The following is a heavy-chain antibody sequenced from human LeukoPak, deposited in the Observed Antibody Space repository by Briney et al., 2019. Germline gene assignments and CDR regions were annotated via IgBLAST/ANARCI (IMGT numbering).Heavy chain of an antibody. CDR3: ARQDDYGDYEVYFDY. Sequence: PSETLSLTCTVSGGSISSSSYYWGWIRQPPGEGLEWIGSIYYSGSTYYNPSLKSRVTISVDTSKNQFSLKLSSVTAADTAVYYCARQDDYGDYEVYFDYWGQGTLVTVSS. CDR1: GGSISSSSYY. CDR2: IYYSGST. D-gene: IGHD4-17*01. J-gene: IGHJ4*02. V-gene: IGHV4-39*01.